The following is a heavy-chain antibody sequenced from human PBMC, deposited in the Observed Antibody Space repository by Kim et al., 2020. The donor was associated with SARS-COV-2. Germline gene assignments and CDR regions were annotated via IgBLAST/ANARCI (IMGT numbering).Heavy chain of an antibody. V-gene: IGHV4-39*01. D-gene: IGHD6-19*01. CDR3: ARHQSYSSGWDVAFYY. Sequence: SETLSLTCTVSGGSLSSSSYYWGWIRQPPGKGLEWIGTAYYIGNTYYNPSLKSRVTISVDTSKNQFSLKLGSVTAADTAVYYCARHQSYSSGWDVAFYY. CDR1: GGSLSSSSYY. J-gene: IGHJ6*01. CDR2: AYYIGNT.